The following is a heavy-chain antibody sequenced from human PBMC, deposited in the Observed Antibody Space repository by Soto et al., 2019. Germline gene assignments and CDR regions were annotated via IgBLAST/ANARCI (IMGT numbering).Heavy chain of an antibody. CDR2: IYYSGST. Sequence: QLQLQESGPGLVKPSETLSLTCTVSGGSISSSSYYWGWIRQPPGKGLEWIGSIYYSGSTYYNPSLESRVTISVDTSKNQFSLKLSSVTAADTAVYYCASATQNDAFDIWGQGTMVTVSS. V-gene: IGHV4-39*01. CDR1: GGSISSSSYY. CDR3: ASATQNDAFDI. D-gene: IGHD2-15*01. J-gene: IGHJ3*02.